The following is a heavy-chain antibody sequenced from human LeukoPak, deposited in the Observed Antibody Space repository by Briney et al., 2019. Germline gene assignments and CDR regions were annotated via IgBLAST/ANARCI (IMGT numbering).Heavy chain of an antibody. V-gene: IGHV4-59*12. CDR3: ARERISRRAVAARRGDFDN. J-gene: IGHJ4*02. CDR2: IYYSGST. Sequence: SETLSLTCTVSGGSISNYYWNWIRQPPGKGLEWIGNIYYSGSTYYNPSLKSRVTISVDTSKNQFSLNESSVTAADTAVYYCARERISRRAVAARRGDFDNWGQGTLVTVSS. CDR1: GGSISNYY. D-gene: IGHD6-6*01.